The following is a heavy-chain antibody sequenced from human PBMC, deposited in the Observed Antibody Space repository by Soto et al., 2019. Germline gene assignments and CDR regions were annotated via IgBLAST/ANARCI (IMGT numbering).Heavy chain of an antibody. J-gene: IGHJ4*02. CDR2: ISGSGGST. CDR3: AKVTSRRSEVAAWRD. Sequence: EVQLLESGGGLVQPGGSLRLSCAASGFTFSSYAMSWVRQAPGKGLEWVSAISGSGGSTYYADSVKGRFTISRDNSKNTLYLQRNSLRAEDTAVYYCAKVTSRRSEVAAWRDWGQGTLVTVSS. CDR1: GFTFSSYA. D-gene: IGHD2-15*01. V-gene: IGHV3-23*01.